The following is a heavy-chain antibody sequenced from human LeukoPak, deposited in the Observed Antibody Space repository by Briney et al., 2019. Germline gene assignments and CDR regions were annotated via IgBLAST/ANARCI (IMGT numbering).Heavy chain of an antibody. J-gene: IGHJ3*02. CDR1: GYTFTSYD. V-gene: IGHV1-8*03. Sequence: GASVQVSCKASGYTFTSYDITWVRQATGQGLEWMGRINPNSGDRGYAQKFQGRVTITRNISISTAYMELSSLRSEDTAIYYCARIRDGYNDAYDIWGQGTVVTVPS. CDR3: ARIRDGYNDAYDI. CDR2: INPNSGDR. D-gene: IGHD5-24*01.